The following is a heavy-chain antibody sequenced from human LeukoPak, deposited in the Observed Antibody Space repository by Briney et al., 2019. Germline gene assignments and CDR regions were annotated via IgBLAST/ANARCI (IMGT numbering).Heavy chain of an antibody. CDR1: GLTFDDYA. CDR3: VKGKSWYHFDY. J-gene: IGHJ4*02. CDR2: ISWNSVTI. V-gene: IGHV3-9*01. Sequence: QPGRSLRLSCAGSGLTFDDYAMHWVRQAPGKGLEWVSSISWNSVTIAYADSVKGRFTISRDNAKNSLYLQMNSLRAVDTAFYYCVKGKSWYHFDYWGQGTLVTVSS. D-gene: IGHD6-13*01.